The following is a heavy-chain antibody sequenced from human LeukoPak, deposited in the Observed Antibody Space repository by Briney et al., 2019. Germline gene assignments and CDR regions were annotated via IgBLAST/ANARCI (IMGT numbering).Heavy chain of an antibody. CDR3: AKVHLYSIEFLEWPNGFDP. V-gene: IGHV3-30*02. CDR1: GFTFSSYG. Sequence: GGSLRLSCAASGFTFSSYGMHWVRQAPGKGLEWVAFIRYDGSNKYYADSVKGRFTISRDNSKNTLYLQMNSLRAEDTAVYYCAKVHLYSIEFLEWPNGFDPWGQGTLVTVSS. CDR2: IRYDGSNK. J-gene: IGHJ5*02. D-gene: IGHD3-3*01.